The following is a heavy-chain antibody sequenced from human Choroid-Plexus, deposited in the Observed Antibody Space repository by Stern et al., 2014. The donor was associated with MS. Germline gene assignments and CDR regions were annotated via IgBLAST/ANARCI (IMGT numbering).Heavy chain of an antibody. D-gene: IGHD5-24*01. Sequence: QLVQSGAEVKKPGASVKVSCKASGYTFTSYGISWVRQAPGQGLEWMGWISAYNGNTNSAQKLQGRVTMTTETSTNTAYMELRGLRSDDTAVYYCARDGDGYNPYYFDYWGQGTLVTVSS. J-gene: IGHJ4*02. V-gene: IGHV1-18*01. CDR1: GYTFTSYG. CDR2: ISAYNGNT. CDR3: ARDGDGYNPYYFDY.